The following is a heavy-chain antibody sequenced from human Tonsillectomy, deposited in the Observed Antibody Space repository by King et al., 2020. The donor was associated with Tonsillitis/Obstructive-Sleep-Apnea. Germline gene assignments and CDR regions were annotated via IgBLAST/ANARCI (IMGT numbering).Heavy chain of an antibody. CDR2: ISYDGSNK. Sequence: VQLVESGGGVVQPGRSLRLSCAASGFTFSSYAMHWVRQAPGKGLEWVAVISYDGSNKYYADSVKGRFTISRDNSKNTLYLQMNSLRAEDTAVYYCARPPTYCSGGSCYSCYYYYMDVWGKGTTVTVSS. CDR3: ARPPTYCSGGSCYSCYYYYMDV. CDR1: GFTFSSYA. D-gene: IGHD2-15*01. V-gene: IGHV3-30*04. J-gene: IGHJ6*03.